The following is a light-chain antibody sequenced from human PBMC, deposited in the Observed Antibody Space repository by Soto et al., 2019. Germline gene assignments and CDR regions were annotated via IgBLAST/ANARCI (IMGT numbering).Light chain of an antibody. J-gene: IGKJ5*01. CDR1: QSVSNY. CDR2: DAS. Sequence: EIVLTQSPATLSLSPGERVTLSCRASQSVSNYLGWYQQKPGQAPRLLIYDASNRATGISARFSGSGSGTDFTLTISSLEPEDSAVYYCQQYNTWRSITFGQGTRLEI. V-gene: IGKV3-11*01. CDR3: QQYNTWRSIT.